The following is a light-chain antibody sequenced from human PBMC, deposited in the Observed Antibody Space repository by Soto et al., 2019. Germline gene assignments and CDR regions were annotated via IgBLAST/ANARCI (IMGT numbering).Light chain of an antibody. CDR1: QGVSAN. V-gene: IGKV3-15*01. CDR3: QQYNNWPRT. CDR2: GAS. J-gene: IGKJ1*01. Sequence: EIVMTQSPATLSVSPGKRATLSCRASQGVSANLAWYQQKPGQAPRLLIYGASTRATGIPARFSGSGSETGFTLTISSLQSEDFAVYYCQQYNNWPRTFGQGAKVDIK.